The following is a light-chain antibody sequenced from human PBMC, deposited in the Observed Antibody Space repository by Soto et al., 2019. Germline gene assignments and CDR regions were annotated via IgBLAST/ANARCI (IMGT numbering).Light chain of an antibody. V-gene: IGKV1-33*01. CDR2: DAS. J-gene: IGKJ4*01. Sequence: DMQMTQSPSSLSASVGDRVTITCQASQDISNYLNWYQQKPGKAPKLLIFDASSVEIGVPSRFSESGSGTVFISTISSLQPKVVAKYYGKHYAVPPLSLGGGTRVEIK. CDR1: QDISNY. CDR3: KHYAVPPLS.